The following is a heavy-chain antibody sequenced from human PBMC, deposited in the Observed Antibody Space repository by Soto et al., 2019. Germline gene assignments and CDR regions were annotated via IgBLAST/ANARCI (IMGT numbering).Heavy chain of an antibody. CDR2: INHSGST. V-gene: IGHV4-38-2*01. CDR3: ARARFLIVGATAFDF. Sequence: SETLSLTCAVSGYSISSGYYWGWLRQPPGKGLEWIGEINHSGSTNYNPSLKSRVTISVDTSKNQFSLKLSSVTAADTAVFYCARARFLIVGATAFDFWGQGTLVTVSS. J-gene: IGHJ4*02. CDR1: GYSISSGYY. D-gene: IGHD1-26*01.